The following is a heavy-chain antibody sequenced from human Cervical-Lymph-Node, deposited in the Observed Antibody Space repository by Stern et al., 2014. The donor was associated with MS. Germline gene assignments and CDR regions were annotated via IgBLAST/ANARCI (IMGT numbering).Heavy chain of an antibody. D-gene: IGHD4-17*01. Sequence: EVQLVKSGGGLVKPGGSLRLSCVGSGFTFSTFTMNWVRQGPGKGLEWVSSISSGSISMNYGDSVKGRFTISRDNAKNSLDLQMTSLRVEDTAVYYCARARYSGDSIGRAFDHWGQGILVTVSS. CDR2: ISSGSISM. CDR3: ARARYSGDSIGRAFDH. J-gene: IGHJ4*02. CDR1: GFTFSTFT. V-gene: IGHV3-21*01.